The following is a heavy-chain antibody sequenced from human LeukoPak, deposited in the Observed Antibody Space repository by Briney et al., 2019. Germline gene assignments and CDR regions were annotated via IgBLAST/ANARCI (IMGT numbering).Heavy chain of an antibody. CDR2: IRCDGNNK. CDR1: VFTFSGSG. J-gene: IGHJ6*04. CDR3: AELGITMIGGV. V-gene: IGHV3-30*02. Sequence: PGGSLRLSCAASVFTFSGSGMHWVRQAPRKGLEWGAFIRCDGNNKYYAHSVKGRYTISRDNAKNSLYLKMTSLRAEDTDVYYCAELGITMIGGVWGKGTTVTISS. D-gene: IGHD3-10*02.